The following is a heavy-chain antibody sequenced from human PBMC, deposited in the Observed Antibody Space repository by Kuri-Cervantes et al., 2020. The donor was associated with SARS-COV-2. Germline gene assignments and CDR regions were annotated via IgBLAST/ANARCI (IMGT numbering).Heavy chain of an antibody. V-gene: IGHV1-3*02. J-gene: IGHJ4*02. Sequence: ASVKVSCKASGYTFTSYAMHWVRQAPGQRLEWMGWSNAGNGNTKYSQEFQGRVTITRDTSASTAYMELSSLRAEDTAVYYCASINRGARQEAGDYWGQGTLVTVSS. CDR3: ASINRGARQEAGDY. CDR2: SNAGNGNT. D-gene: IGHD1-14*01. CDR1: GYTFTSYA.